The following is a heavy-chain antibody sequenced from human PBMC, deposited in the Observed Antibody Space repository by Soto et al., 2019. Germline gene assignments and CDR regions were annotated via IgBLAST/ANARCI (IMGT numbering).Heavy chain of an antibody. Sequence: GSLRLSCAASGFTFSTFAMDWVRQAPGKGLEWVSSISSSGSGTYYADSVKGRFTISRDNSKNTLYLQMNYLRADDTAVYYCATILATSATGYWGQGTLVTVSS. V-gene: IGHV3-23*01. CDR2: ISSSGSGT. D-gene: IGHD2-15*01. CDR1: GFTFSTFA. J-gene: IGHJ4*02. CDR3: ATILATSATGY.